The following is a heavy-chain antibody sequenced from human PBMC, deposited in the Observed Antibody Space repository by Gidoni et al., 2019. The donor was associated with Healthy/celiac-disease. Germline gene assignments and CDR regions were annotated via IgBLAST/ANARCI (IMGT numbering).Heavy chain of an antibody. Sequence: QVQLVESGGGVVQPGRSLRLSLAASGFTFSSYGMHWVRQAPGKGLEWVAVIWYDGSNKYYADAVKGRFTISRDNSKNTLYLQMNSLRAEDTAVYYCARDGGSFVVVPAAPAYYFDYWGQGTLVTVSS. D-gene: IGHD2-2*01. CDR3: ARDGGSFVVVPAAPAYYFDY. CDR2: IWYDGSNK. V-gene: IGHV3-33*01. J-gene: IGHJ4*02. CDR1: GFTFSSYG.